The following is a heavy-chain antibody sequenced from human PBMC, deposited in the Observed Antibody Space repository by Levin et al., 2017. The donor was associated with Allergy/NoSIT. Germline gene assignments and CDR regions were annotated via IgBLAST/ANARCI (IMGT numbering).Heavy chain of an antibody. J-gene: IGHJ4*02. CDR3: SVTAVVAFDY. V-gene: IGHV3-48*01. D-gene: IGHD4-23*01. Sequence: GESLKISCAASGFTFSSYSMNWVRQAPGKGLEWVSYISSSSSTIYYADSVKGRFTISRDNAKNSLYLQMNSLRAEDTAVYYCSVTAVVAFDYWGQGTLVTVSS. CDR2: ISSSSSTI. CDR1: GFTFSSYS.